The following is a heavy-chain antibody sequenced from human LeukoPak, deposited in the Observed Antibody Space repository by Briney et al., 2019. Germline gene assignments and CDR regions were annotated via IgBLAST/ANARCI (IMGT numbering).Heavy chain of an antibody. CDR2: ISSSSSYM. J-gene: IGHJ4*02. CDR3: ARDFSGYDYNFDY. Sequence: GGSLRLSCAASGFTFSTYTMNWVRQAPGKGLEWVSFISSSSSYMYYAASVKGRFTISRDNTKKSLYLQMNSLRAEDTAVYYCARDFSGYDYNFDYWGQGTLVTVSS. D-gene: IGHD5-12*01. V-gene: IGHV3-21*01. CDR1: GFTFSTYT.